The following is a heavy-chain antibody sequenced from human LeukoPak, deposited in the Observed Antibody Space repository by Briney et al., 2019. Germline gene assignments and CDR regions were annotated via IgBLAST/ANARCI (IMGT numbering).Heavy chain of an antibody. V-gene: IGHV3-21*01. D-gene: IGHD2-21*01. J-gene: IGHJ4*02. CDR2: ISSSSSYI. CDR3: ARDVVVRGTVLDY. Sequence: PGGSLRLSCAASGFTFSSYSMNWVRQAPGKGLEWVSSISSSSSYIYYADSVKGRFTISRDNAKNSLYLQMNSLRAEDTAVYYCARDVVVRGTVLDYWGQRTLVTVSS. CDR1: GFTFSSYS.